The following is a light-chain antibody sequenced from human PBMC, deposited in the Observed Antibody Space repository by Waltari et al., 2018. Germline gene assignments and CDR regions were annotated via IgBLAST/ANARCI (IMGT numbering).Light chain of an antibody. CDR1: SLRRFY. V-gene: IGLV3-19*01. J-gene: IGLJ2*01. Sequence: SSKLTPDPAVSVALGQTVKITCQGDSLRRFYASWYQQRPGQAPVLVFSGQDDRPSGIPERFSGSTSGDTAYLTITGAQADDEADYYCHSRDSSSTRVFGGGTRLTV. CDR2: GQD. CDR3: HSRDSSSTRV.